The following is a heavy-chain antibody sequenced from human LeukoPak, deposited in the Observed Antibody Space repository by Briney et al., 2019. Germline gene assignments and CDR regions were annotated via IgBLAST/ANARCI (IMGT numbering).Heavy chain of an antibody. V-gene: IGHV3-23*01. D-gene: IGHD2-21*02. CDR1: GFTFSSYA. CDR2: ISGSGGST. J-gene: IGHJ4*02. Sequence: GGSLRLFCEVDGFTFSSYAMNWVRQAPGKGLEWGSGISGSGGSTYYADSVKGRFTISRDNPKNTLYLQMSGLRVEDTAVYYCVTARTLRVTTSFDYWGQGTLVTVSS. CDR3: VTARTLRVTTSFDY.